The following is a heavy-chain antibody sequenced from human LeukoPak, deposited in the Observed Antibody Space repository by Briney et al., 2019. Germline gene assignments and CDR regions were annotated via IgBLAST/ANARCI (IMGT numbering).Heavy chain of an antibody. D-gene: IGHD3-10*01. CDR1: GGFTFSSHE. Sequence: GGSLRLSCVASGGFTFSSHEMNWVRQAPGKGLEWVAVISHDGSNKYYGDSVKGRFTISRDNSKNTLYLQMNSLRAEDTAVYYCAKDWGFQYASGSYCEYWGQGTLVTVSS. CDR3: AKDWGFQYASGSYCEY. CDR2: ISHDGSNK. V-gene: IGHV3-30*18. J-gene: IGHJ4*02.